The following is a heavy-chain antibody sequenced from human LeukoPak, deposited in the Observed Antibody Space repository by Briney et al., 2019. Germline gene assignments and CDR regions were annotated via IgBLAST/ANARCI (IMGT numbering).Heavy chain of an antibody. D-gene: IGHD3-16*02. CDR2: IYYSGST. J-gene: IGHJ4*02. Sequence: PSETLSLTCPVSGGTISRYYWSWIRQPPGKGLEWIGYIYYSGSTNYNPSLKSRVTISVDTSKNQFSLKLSSVTAADTAVYYCAIERVCQPLLYRVFDYWGQGTLVTVSS. CDR1: GGTISRYY. CDR3: AIERVCQPLLYRVFDY. V-gene: IGHV4-59*01.